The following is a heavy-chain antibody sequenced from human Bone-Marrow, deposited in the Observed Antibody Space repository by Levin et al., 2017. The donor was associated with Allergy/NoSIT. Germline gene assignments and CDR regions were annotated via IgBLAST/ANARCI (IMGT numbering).Heavy chain of an antibody. CDR1: GFPFSYYS. V-gene: IGHV3-30*14. D-gene: IGHD1-26*01. CDR3: ARGRHTGMGLAFDY. Sequence: GESLKISCAASGFPFSYYSMHWVRQAPGKGLEWVAVISYDGNNKNYADSVKGRFTISRDTSKNTLYVQMNSLRGEDTAVYYCARGRHTGMGLAFDYWGQGTLVAVSS. J-gene: IGHJ4*01. CDR2: ISYDGNNK.